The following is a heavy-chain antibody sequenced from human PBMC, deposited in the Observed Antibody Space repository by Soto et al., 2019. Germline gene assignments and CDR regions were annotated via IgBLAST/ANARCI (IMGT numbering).Heavy chain of an antibody. CDR3: ARAGESHCSSTSCYSV. CDR1: GGTFSSYT. CDR2: IIPILGIA. V-gene: IGHV1-69*02. J-gene: IGHJ6*02. D-gene: IGHD2-2*02. Sequence: SVKVSCKASGGTFSSYTISWVRQAPGQGLEWMGRIIPILGIANYAQKFQGRVTITADKSTSTAYMELSSLRSEDTAVYYCARAGESHCSSTSCYSVWGQGTTVTVS.